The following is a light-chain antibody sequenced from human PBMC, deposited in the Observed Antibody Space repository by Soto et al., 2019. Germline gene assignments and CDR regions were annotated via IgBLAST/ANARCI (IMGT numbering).Light chain of an antibody. Sequence: QSVLTQPASVSGSPGQSITICCTGTSSDVGGYNYVSWYQQHPGKVPKVMIYEVNNRPAGVSNRFSGSKSGNTASLTISGLQAEDEADYYCSSYTSSSIYVFGTGTKVTV. J-gene: IGLJ1*01. CDR3: SSYTSSSIYV. CDR2: EVN. CDR1: SSDVGGYNY. V-gene: IGLV2-14*01.